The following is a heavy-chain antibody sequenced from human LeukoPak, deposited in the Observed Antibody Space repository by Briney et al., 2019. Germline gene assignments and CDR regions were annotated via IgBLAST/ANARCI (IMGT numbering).Heavy chain of an antibody. D-gene: IGHD7-27*01. CDR3: ARQTSMGRSGDY. CDR2: IDPSDSET. CDR1: GYSFTSYW. J-gene: IGHJ4*02. Sequence: GESLKISCKASGYSFTSYWIGWVRQMPGKGLEWMGIIDPSDSETRYTPSFQGQVTISADKSLSTAYMQWNSLKASDTAMYYCARQTSMGRSGDYWGQGTLVTVSS. V-gene: IGHV5-51*01.